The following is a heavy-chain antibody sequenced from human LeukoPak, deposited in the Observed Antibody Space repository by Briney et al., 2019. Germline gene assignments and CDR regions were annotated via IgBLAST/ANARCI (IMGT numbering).Heavy chain of an antibody. CDR2: MNPNSGHT. CDR1: GYTFSSYD. D-gene: IGHD6-19*01. CDR3: ARAGSGWYGVIDY. J-gene: IGHJ4*02. V-gene: IGHV1-8*01. Sequence: GASVKVSCKASGYTFSSYDINWVRQATGQGLEWMGWMNPNSGHTGYPQKFQGRVTMTWNTSITTAYMELSSLRSDDTAVYYCARAGSGWYGVIDYWGQGTLVTVSS.